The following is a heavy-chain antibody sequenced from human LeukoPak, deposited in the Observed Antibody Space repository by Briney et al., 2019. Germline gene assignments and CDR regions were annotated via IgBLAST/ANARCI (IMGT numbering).Heavy chain of an antibody. J-gene: IGHJ5*02. CDR3: ARRITMVRGGSWFDP. CDR2: MNPNSGDT. V-gene: IGHV1-8*01. D-gene: IGHD3-10*01. CDR1: GYTFPTYD. Sequence: GASVKVSCKASGYTFPTYDIDWVRQATGQGLEWMGWMNPNSGDTGYAQKFQGRVTMTRNTSISTAYMELSSLRSEDTAVYYCARRITMVRGGSWFDPWGQGTLVTVSS.